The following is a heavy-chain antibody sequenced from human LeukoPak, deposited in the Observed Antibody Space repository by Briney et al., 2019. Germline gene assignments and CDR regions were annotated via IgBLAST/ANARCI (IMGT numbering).Heavy chain of an antibody. CDR2: IIPIFCTA. V-gene: IGHV1-69*13. Sequence: ASVKVSCKASGGTFSSYAISWVRQAPGQGLDWMGGIIPIFCTADYAQKFQGRVTITADESTSTAYMDLRSLRSEDTAVYYCARDPSMVRGENTPYFDYWGQGTLVTVSS. CDR3: ARDPSMVRGENTPYFDY. J-gene: IGHJ4*02. D-gene: IGHD3-10*01. CDR1: GGTFSSYA.